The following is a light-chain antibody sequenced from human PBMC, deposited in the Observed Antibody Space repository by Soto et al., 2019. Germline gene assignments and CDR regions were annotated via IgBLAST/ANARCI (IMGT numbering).Light chain of an antibody. CDR2: GAS. Sequence: EIVMTQSPATLXXXPXXXXTXXCRAXQSVSSNLAWYQQKPGQAPRLLIYGASTRATGIPARFSGSGSGTEFTLTISSLQSEDFAVYYCQQYNNWPPWTFGQGTKVEIK. V-gene: IGKV3-15*01. J-gene: IGKJ1*01. CDR3: QQYNNWPPWT. CDR1: QSVSSN.